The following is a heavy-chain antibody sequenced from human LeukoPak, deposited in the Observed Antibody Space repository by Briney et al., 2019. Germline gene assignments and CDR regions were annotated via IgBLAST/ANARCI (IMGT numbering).Heavy chain of an antibody. CDR1: GGSFSGYY. CDR3: AXVGGYGRAGSLLXSSWSAXXXQH. D-gene: IGHD6-13*01. CDR2: INHSGST. Sequence: PSETLSLTCAVYGGSFSGYYWSWIRQPPGKGLEWIGEINHSGSTNYNPSLKSRVTISVDTCKNQFSLKLSSVSAGDTAVYYWAXVGGYGRAGSLLXSSWSAXXXQHWGQXXLVT. J-gene: IGHJ1*01. V-gene: IGHV4-34*01.